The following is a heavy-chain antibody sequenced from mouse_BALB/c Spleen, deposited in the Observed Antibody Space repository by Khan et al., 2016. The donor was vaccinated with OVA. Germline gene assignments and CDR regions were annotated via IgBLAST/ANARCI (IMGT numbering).Heavy chain of an antibody. D-gene: IGHD2-10*01. J-gene: IGHJ2*01. V-gene: IGHV3-8*02. CDR1: GDSFTSGY. Sequence: EVELVESGPSLVKPSQTLSLTCSVSGDSFTSGYWNWIRKFPGNKLEYMGYISHSGSTYYNPSLKSRISITRNTSKNQPYLKLISMTTENSATYYSAGTSYYGTSYFDYWGQGTTLTVSS. CDR2: ISHSGST. CDR3: AGTSYYGTSYFDY.